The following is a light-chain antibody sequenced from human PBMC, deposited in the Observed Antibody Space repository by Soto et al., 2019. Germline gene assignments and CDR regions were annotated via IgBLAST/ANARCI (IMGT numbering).Light chain of an antibody. CDR1: SSDVGGYNY. CDR3: SSYAGGNNV. CDR2: EVN. J-gene: IGLJ1*01. V-gene: IGLV2-8*01. Sequence: QSALTQPPSASGSPGQSVTISSTGTSSDVGGYNYVSWYQQHPGTVPKLMVYEVNKRPSGVSDRFSGSKSGNTASLTVSGLQAEDEADYYCSSYAGGNNVFGTGTKLTVL.